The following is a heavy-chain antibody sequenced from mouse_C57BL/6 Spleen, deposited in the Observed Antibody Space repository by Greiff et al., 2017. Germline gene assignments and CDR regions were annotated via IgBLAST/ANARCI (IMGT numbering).Heavy chain of an antibody. D-gene: IGHD1-1*01. Sequence: EVKLVESGGGLVKPGGSLKLSCAASGFTFSSYAMSWVRQTPEKRLEWVATISDGGSYTYYPDNVKGRFTISRDNAKNNLYLQMSHLKSEDTAMYYCARDGELLHYFDYWGQGTTLTVSS. CDR3: ARDGELLHYFDY. CDR1: GFTFSSYA. J-gene: IGHJ2*01. CDR2: ISDGGSYT. V-gene: IGHV5-4*03.